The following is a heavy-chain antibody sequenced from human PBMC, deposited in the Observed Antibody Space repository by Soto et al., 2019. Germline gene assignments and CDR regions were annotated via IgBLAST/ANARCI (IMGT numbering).Heavy chain of an antibody. CDR2: IIPIFGTA. CDR3: ARDHSSYDFWSGYYTDYYYGMDV. V-gene: IGHV1-69*01. D-gene: IGHD3-3*01. CDR1: GGTFSSYA. Sequence: QVQLVQSGAEVKKPGSSVKVSCKASGGTFSSYAISWVRQAPGQGLEWMGGIIPIFGTANYAQKFQGRVTITGDESTSTAYMELRSLRSEDTAVYYCARDHSSYDFWSGYYTDYYYGMDVWGQGTTVTVSS. J-gene: IGHJ6*02.